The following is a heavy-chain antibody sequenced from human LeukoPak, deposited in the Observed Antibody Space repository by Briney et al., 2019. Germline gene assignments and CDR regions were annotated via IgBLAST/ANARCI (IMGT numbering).Heavy chain of an antibody. CDR1: GFTFITYS. V-gene: IGHV3-21*01. CDR2: ISGSGTYI. Sequence: PGRSLRLSCAASGFTFITYSMNWVRQAPGKGLQWVSSISGSGTYIYYADSVKGRFTISRDNAKNSLYLQMNSLRAEDTAVYYCAKVGITMVRGVPYHFDYWGQGTLVTVSS. CDR3: AKVGITMVRGVPYHFDY. D-gene: IGHD3-10*01. J-gene: IGHJ4*02.